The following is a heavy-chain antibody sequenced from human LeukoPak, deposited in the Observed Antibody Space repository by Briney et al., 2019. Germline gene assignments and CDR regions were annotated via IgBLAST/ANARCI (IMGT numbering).Heavy chain of an antibody. J-gene: IGHJ5*02. Sequence: PGGSLRLSCAASGFTVSSNYIKCARQAPGKGLEWVSVVFSGGATRYADSVTGRFTVSRDTSKNTVYLQMTGLGADDTAVYYCARFDPFGTPWFEDWGQGTLVTVSS. CDR2: VFSGGAT. D-gene: IGHD3-9*01. CDR3: ARFDPFGTPWFED. V-gene: IGHV3-66*01. CDR1: GFTVSSNY.